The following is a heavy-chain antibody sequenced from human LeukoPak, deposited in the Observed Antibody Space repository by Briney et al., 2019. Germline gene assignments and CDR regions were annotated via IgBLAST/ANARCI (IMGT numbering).Heavy chain of an antibody. J-gene: IGHJ4*02. CDR1: GFTFSSYA. V-gene: IGHV3-64*01. CDR2: ISSNGDST. CDR3: ARGVKGDLYDY. Sequence: GGSLRLSCAASGFTFSSYAMHWVRQAPGKGLEYVSAISSNGDSTYYANSVKGRLTISRDNSKNTLYLQMGSLRAEDMAVYYCARGVKGDLYDYWGQGTLVTVSS. D-gene: IGHD2-21*01.